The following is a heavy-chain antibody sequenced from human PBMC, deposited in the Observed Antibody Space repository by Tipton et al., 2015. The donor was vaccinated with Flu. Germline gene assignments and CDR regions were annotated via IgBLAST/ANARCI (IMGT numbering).Heavy chain of an antibody. Sequence: LRLSCAVSGYSITSGYHWGWIRQPPGKGLEWIGSIYHGGSTYYNPSLKSRVTISVDTSKNQFSLKVNSVTAADTAVYYCAKDWTTVGVNYFDYWGQGILVTVSS. D-gene: IGHD4-23*01. J-gene: IGHJ4*01. CDR1: GYSITSGYH. CDR3: AKDWTTVGVNYFDY. V-gene: IGHV4-38-2*02. CDR2: IYHGGST.